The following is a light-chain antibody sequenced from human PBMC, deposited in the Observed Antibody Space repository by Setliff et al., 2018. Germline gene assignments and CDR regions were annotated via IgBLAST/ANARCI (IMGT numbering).Light chain of an antibody. CDR3: QQFANLWT. Sequence: DIQMTQSPSTLSASVGDRVTITCRASQNIGDFLAWHQQKPGEAPKLLIHRASNLESGVPSRFSGSGSGTEFTLTISSLQPDDFATYYCQQFANLWTFGQGTKV. J-gene: IGKJ1*01. V-gene: IGKV1-5*03. CDR2: RAS. CDR1: QNIGDF.